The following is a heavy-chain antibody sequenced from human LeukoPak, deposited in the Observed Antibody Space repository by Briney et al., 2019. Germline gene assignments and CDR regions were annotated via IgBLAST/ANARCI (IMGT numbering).Heavy chain of an antibody. J-gene: IGHJ4*02. CDR3: ATPGRLGIPFDD. D-gene: IGHD7-27*01. V-gene: IGHV1-8*01. Sequence: ASVKVSCKASGYTFTSNDINWVRQATGQGLEWMGWMNPDSGNTGYAQKFQGRVTLTEDTSTDTAYMELSSLRSEDTAVYYCATPGRLGIPFDDWGQGTLVTVSS. CDR2: MNPDSGNT. CDR1: GYTFTSND.